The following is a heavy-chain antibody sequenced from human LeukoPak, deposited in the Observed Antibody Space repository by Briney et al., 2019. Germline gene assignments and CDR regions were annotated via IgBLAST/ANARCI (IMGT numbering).Heavy chain of an antibody. J-gene: IGHJ4*02. Sequence: ASVKVSCTASGYTFTSYGISWVRQAPGQGLEWMGWISAYNGNTNYAQKLQGRVTMTTDTSTSTAYMELRSLRSDDTAVYYCARVTLAYCGGDCYFYDYWGQGTLVTVSS. CDR1: GYTFTSYG. D-gene: IGHD2-21*02. CDR3: ARVTLAYCGGDCYFYDY. V-gene: IGHV1-18*01. CDR2: ISAYNGNT.